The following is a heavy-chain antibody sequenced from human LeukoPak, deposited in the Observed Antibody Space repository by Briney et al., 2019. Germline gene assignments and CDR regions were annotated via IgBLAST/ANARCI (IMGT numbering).Heavy chain of an antibody. CDR3: ARVKRYSSLPGAGDY. CDR1: GFTFSSYA. D-gene: IGHD6-19*01. Sequence: PGGSLRLSCAASGFTFSSYAMHWVRQAPGKGLEWVAVISYDGSNKYYADSVKGRFTISRDNSKNTLYLQMNSLRAEDTAVYYCARVKRYSSLPGAGDYWGQGTLVTVSS. V-gene: IGHV3-30-3*01. CDR2: ISYDGSNK. J-gene: IGHJ4*02.